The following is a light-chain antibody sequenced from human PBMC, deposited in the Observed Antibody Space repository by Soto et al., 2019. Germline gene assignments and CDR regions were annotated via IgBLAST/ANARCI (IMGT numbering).Light chain of an antibody. V-gene: IGLV1-47*01. CDR1: SSNIGSNY. CDR2: RNN. Sequence: QSVLTQPPSASGTPGQRVTISCSGSSSNIGSNYVYWYQQLPGTAPKLLIYRNNQRPSGVPDRFSGSKSGTSASLAISGLGSEDEADYYCAAWDDSLSVLYVFGTGTKLTVL. CDR3: AAWDDSLSVLYV. J-gene: IGLJ1*01.